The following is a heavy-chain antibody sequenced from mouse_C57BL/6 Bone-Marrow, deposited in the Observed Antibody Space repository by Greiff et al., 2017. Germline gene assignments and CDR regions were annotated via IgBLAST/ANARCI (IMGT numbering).Heavy chain of an antibody. Sequence: ESGPGLVKPSQSLSLTCSVTGYSITSGYYWNWIRQFPGNKLEWLGYISYDGSNNYNPSLKNRISITRDTSKNQIFLKLNSGTTEDTATYYCAREERGYPWYFDVWGTGTTVTGSS. CDR3: AREERGYPWYFDV. V-gene: IGHV3-6*01. CDR1: GYSITSGYY. J-gene: IGHJ1*03. CDR2: ISYDGSN. D-gene: IGHD2-2*01.